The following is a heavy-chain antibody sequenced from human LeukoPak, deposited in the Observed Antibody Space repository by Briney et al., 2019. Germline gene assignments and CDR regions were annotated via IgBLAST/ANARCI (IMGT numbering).Heavy chain of an antibody. CDR1: GGSFSGYY. CDR2: INHSGST. CDR3: AREGRSYYGSRDNWFDP. D-gene: IGHD3-10*01. J-gene: IGHJ5*02. V-gene: IGHV4-34*01. Sequence: PSETLSLTCAVYGGSFSGYYWSWIRQPPGKGLEWIGEINHSGSTNYNPSLKSRVTISVDTSKNQFSLKLSSVTAADTAVYYCAREGRSYYGSRDNWFDPWGQGTLVTVSS.